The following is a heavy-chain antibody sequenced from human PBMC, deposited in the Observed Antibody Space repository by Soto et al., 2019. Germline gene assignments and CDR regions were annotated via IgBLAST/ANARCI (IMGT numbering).Heavy chain of an antibody. CDR1: GVSINNYY. CDR3: ARRRAAAGTSFWFDP. CDR2: IYYTGST. V-gene: IGHV4-59*08. D-gene: IGHD6-13*01. J-gene: IGHJ5*02. Sequence: SETLTLTCTVSGVSINNYYWTWIRQPPGKRLEWIGAIYYTGSTTYNPSLRSRVTFSVDTSKNQFSLSLTSVTPADTAVYFCARRRAAAGTSFWFDPWGQGTLVTVSS.